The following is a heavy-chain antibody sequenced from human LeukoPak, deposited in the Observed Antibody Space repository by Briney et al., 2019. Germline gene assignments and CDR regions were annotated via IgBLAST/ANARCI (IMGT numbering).Heavy chain of an antibody. J-gene: IGHJ4*02. D-gene: IGHD3-3*01. V-gene: IGHV3-9*03. Sequence: GRSLRLSCAASGFTFDDYAMHWVRQAPGKGLEWVSGTSWNSGSIGYADSVKGRFTISRDNAESSLYLQMNSLRAEDMALYYCARGSRFLERLFEYWGQGTVVTVSS. CDR3: ARGSRFLERLFEY. CDR1: GFTFDDYA. CDR2: TSWNSGSI.